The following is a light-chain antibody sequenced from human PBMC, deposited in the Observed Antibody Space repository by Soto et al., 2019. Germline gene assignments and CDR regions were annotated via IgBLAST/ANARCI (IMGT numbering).Light chain of an antibody. J-gene: IGKJ2*01. Sequence: EIEMTQFPATLSVSPGERATLSCRASQSVRSNLAWYQQKPGQAPRLLIYAASTRATGVPARFSGSGSGTEFTLTISSLPSEDFAVYYCQQYENWPPYTFGQGTKLEIK. CDR3: QQYENWPPYT. CDR1: QSVRSN. V-gene: IGKV3-15*01. CDR2: AAS.